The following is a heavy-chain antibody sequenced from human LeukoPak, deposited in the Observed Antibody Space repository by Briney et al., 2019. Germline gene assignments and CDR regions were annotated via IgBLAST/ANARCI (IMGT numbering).Heavy chain of an antibody. V-gene: IGHV4-39*07. J-gene: IGHJ6*03. D-gene: IGHD3-22*01. Sequence: PSETLSLTCTVSGGSISTSNYYWGWIRQPPGKGLEWIGSIYHSGSTYYNPSLKSRVTISVDTSKNQFSLKLSSVTAADTAVYYCARGFRDSGYYYAKRYYYMDVWGKGTTVTISS. CDR2: IYHSGST. CDR1: GGSISTSNYY. CDR3: ARGFRDSGYYYAKRYYYMDV.